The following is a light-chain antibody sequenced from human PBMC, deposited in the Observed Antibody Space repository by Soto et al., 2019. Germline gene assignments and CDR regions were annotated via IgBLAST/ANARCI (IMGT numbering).Light chain of an antibody. V-gene: IGLV2-11*01. Sequence: QSALTQPRSVSGSPGQSVTISCTETCRNVGGYDYVAWYQQHAGKAPRLMIYDVIKRPSGVPDRFSASKSGNTASLTISGLQAEDEADYYCCSYEGGHTYVFGSGTKVTVL. CDR1: CRNVGGYDY. J-gene: IGLJ1*01. CDR3: CSYEGGHTYV. CDR2: DVI.